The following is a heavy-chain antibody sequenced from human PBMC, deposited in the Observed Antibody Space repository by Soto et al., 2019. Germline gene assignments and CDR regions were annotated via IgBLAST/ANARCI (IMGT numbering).Heavy chain of an antibody. J-gene: IGHJ4*02. CDR2: INPSGGST. CDR1: GYIFTDYY. V-gene: IGHV1-46*01. D-gene: IGHD5-12*01. CDR3: AVFMATIHY. Sequence: EASVKVSCKASGYIFTDYYMHWARQAPGQGLEWMGIINPSGGSTSYAQKFQGRVTMTRDTSTSTVYMELSSLRSEDTAVSYCAVFMATIHYWGQGTLVTVS.